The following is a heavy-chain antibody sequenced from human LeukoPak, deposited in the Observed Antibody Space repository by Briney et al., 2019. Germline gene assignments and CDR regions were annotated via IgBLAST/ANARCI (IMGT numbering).Heavy chain of an antibody. CDR2: VKQDGSEK. J-gene: IGHJ6*03. CDR3: ARSGYDFWSGYPLSYYYYMDV. CDR1: GFTFSSYW. V-gene: IGHV3-7*01. D-gene: IGHD3-3*01. Sequence: GGSLRLSCAASGFTFSSYWMSWVRQAPGKGLEWVANVKQDGSEKYYVDSVKGRFTISRDNAKNSLYLQMNSLRAEDTAVYYCARSGYDFWSGYPLSYYYYMDVWGKGTTVTVSS.